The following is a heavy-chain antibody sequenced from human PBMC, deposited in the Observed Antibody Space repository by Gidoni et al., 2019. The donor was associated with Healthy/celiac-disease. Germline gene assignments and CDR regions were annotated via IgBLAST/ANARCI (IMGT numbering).Heavy chain of an antibody. V-gene: IGHV4-34*01. CDR3: ARGVVVAATPWYYYYGMDV. J-gene: IGHJ6*02. CDR2: INHRGST. CDR1: GGSFSGYS. Sequence: QVQLQQWGAGLLKPSETLSLTCAVYGGSFSGYSWSWIRQPPGKGLEWIGEINHRGSTNYNPSLKSRVTISVDTSKNQFSLKLSSVTAADTAVYYCARGVVVAATPWYYYYGMDVWGQGTTVTVSS. D-gene: IGHD2-15*01.